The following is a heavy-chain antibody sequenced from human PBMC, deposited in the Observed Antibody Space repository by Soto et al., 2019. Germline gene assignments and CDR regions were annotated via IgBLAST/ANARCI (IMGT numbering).Heavy chain of an antibody. V-gene: IGHV3-48*03. CDR2: ISSSGSTI. Sequence: PGGSLRLSGSASGFTFSTYEMNWVRQAPGKGLEWVSYISSSGSTIYCADSVKGRFTISRDNAKNSLYLQMNSLRAEDTAVYYCARGRRWLQHVHFDYWGQGTLVTVSS. D-gene: IGHD5-12*01. CDR3: ARGRRWLQHVHFDY. J-gene: IGHJ4*02. CDR1: GFTFSTYE.